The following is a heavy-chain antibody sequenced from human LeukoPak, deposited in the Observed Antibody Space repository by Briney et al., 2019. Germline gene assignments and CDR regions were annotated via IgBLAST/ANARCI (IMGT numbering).Heavy chain of an antibody. CDR2: IDPSDSYT. CDR3: ASGQWLVPIDY. J-gene: IGHJ4*02. Sequence: GESLKISCKGSGYSFTSYWISWVRQMPGKGLEWMGRIDPSDSYTNYSPSFQGHITISADKSISTAYLQWSSLKASDTAMYYCASGQWLVPIDYWGQGTLVTVSS. V-gene: IGHV5-10-1*01. D-gene: IGHD6-19*01. CDR1: GYSFTSYW.